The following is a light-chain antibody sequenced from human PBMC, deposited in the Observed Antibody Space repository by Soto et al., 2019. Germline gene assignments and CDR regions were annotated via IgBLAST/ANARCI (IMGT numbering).Light chain of an antibody. CDR2: GAS. CDR1: QSLSSN. Sequence: EIVMTQSPATLSVSPGERATLSCRASQSLSSNLAWYQQKPGQAPRLLIYGASTRATGIPDRFSGSGSETEFTLTISSLQSEDYAIYYCQQYNNWPPWTFGQGTKVDI. V-gene: IGKV3-15*01. CDR3: QQYNNWPPWT. J-gene: IGKJ1*01.